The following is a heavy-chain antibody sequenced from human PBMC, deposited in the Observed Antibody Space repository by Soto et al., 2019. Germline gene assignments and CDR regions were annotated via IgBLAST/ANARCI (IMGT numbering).Heavy chain of an antibody. CDR2: ISGSGDTT. D-gene: IGHD6-19*01. CDR1: GFTFDDYA. J-gene: IGHJ6*02. CDR3: AKEAIAVAGGEMDV. Sequence: PGGSLRLSCAASGFTFDDYAMKWVRQAPGKGLEWVLCISGSGDTTNYADSVKGRFTISRDNSKNTLYLQMSSLRVEDTAVYYCAKEAIAVAGGEMDVWGQGTTVTVSS. V-gene: IGHV3-23*01.